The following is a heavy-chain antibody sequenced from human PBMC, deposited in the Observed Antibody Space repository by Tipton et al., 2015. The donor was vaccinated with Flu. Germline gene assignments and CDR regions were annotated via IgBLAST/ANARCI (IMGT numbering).Heavy chain of an antibody. CDR2: IYHSGST. V-gene: IGHV4-39*07. D-gene: IGHD3-10*01. CDR3: ARVGAVTMVRGLAFDAFVI. Sequence: TLSLTCTVSGASISSESYYWGWIRQPPGKGLEWIGNIYHSGSTNYNPSLKSRVTISLDKSKNQFSLNLSSVTAADTAVCYCARVGAVTMVRGLAFDAFVIWGLETMVPVSS. CDR1: GASISSESYY. J-gene: IGHJ3*02.